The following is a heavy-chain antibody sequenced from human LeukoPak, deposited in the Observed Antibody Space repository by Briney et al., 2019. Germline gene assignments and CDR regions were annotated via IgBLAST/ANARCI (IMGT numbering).Heavy chain of an antibody. CDR2: ISYDGIIE. D-gene: IGHD3/OR15-3a*01. CDR1: GFAFSSFA. Sequence: GGSLRLSCAASGFAFSSFAMHWVRQAPGKGLEWVSLISYDGIIEDYSDSVKGRFTISRDNSKNTVYLQMSSLRAEDTALYYCATIGTGDYRDDSWGQGTLVTVSS. V-gene: IGHV3-30*14. J-gene: IGHJ5*01. CDR3: ATIGTGDYRDDS.